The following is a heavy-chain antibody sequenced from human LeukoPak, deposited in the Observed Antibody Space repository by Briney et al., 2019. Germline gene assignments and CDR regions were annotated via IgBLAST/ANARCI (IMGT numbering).Heavy chain of an antibody. D-gene: IGHD1-26*01. CDR1: GYTFTGYY. V-gene: IGHV1-2*04. Sequence: ASVKVSCKASGYTFTGYYMHWVRQAPGQGLEWMGWINPNSGGTNYAQKFQGWVTMTRDTSISTAYMELSRLRSDDTAVYYCATSGSYYLGYYFDYWGQGTLVTVSS. CDR2: INPNSGGT. CDR3: ATSGSYYLGYYFDY. J-gene: IGHJ4*02.